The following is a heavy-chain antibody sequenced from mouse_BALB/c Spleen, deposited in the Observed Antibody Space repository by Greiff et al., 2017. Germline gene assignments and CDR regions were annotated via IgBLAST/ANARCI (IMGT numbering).Heavy chain of an antibody. CDR3: ARGDYGSSRSYWYFDV. D-gene: IGHD1-1*01. J-gene: IGHJ1*01. V-gene: IGHV5-6-5*01. CDR1: GFTFSSYA. Sequence: KVVESGGGLVKPGGSLKLSCAASGFTFSSYAMSWVRQTPEKRLEWVASISSGGSTYYPDSVKGRFTISRDNARNILYLQMSSLRSEDTAMYYCARGDYGSSRSYWYFDVWGAGTTVTVSS. CDR2: ISSGGST.